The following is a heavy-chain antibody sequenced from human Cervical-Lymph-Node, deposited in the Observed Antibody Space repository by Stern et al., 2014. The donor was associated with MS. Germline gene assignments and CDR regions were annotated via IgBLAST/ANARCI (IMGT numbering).Heavy chain of an antibody. Sequence: VQLVESGGAVVQPGRSLRLSCAASGFTFSSYGMHWVRQAPGKGLEWVTVSSNDGNPKYYAASVKGRFTISRDNSKNTLHLQMNSVTPDDTAIYYCARDYEDTSMLFDHWGQGTLVTVSS. CDR2: SSNDGNPK. CDR3: ARDYEDTSMLFDH. D-gene: IGHD2-8*01. J-gene: IGHJ4*02. V-gene: IGHV3-30*03. CDR1: GFTFSSYG.